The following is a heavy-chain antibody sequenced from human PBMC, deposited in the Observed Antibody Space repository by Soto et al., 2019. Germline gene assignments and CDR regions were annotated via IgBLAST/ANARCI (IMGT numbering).Heavy chain of an antibody. CDR1: GYSFTSYW. Sequence: PGESLKISCKGSGYSFTSYWISWVRQMPGKGLEWMGRIDPSDSYTNYSPSFQGHVTISADKSISTAYLQWSSLKASDTAMYYCAFFGELFSHDSYYYYYGIDVRAQRTTVTGSS. D-gene: IGHD3-10*01. J-gene: IGHJ6*02. CDR3: AFFGELFSHDSYYYYYGIDV. CDR2: IDPSDSYT. V-gene: IGHV5-10-1*01.